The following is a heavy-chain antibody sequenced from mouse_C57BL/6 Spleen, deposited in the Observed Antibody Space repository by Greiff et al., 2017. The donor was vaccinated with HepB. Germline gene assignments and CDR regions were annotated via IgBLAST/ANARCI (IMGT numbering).Heavy chain of an antibody. CDR3: ARHYYYGSSYYYAMDY. CDR2: ISGGGGNT. CDR1: GFTFSSYT. J-gene: IGHJ4*01. D-gene: IGHD1-1*01. V-gene: IGHV5-9*01. Sequence: EVQLVESGGGLVKPGGSLKLSCAASGFTFSSYTMSWVRQTPEKRLEWVATISGGGGNTYYPDSVKGRFTISRDNAKNTLYLQMSSLRSEDTALYYCARHYYYGSSYYYAMDYWGQGTSVTVSS.